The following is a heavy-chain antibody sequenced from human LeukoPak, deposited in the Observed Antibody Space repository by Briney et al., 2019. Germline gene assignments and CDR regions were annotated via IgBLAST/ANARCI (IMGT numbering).Heavy chain of an antibody. CDR2: INWNGGST. V-gene: IGHV3-20*04. CDR3: ARGWWAEGQQLVFDSESGYFDY. Sequence: PGGSLRLSCAASGFSFSNYGMSWVRQAPGKGLEWVSGINWNGGSTGYADSVKGRFTISRDNAKNSLYLQMNSLRAEDTALYYCARGWWAEGQQLVFDSESGYFDYWGQGTLVTVSS. D-gene: IGHD6-13*01. CDR1: GFSFSNYG. J-gene: IGHJ4*02.